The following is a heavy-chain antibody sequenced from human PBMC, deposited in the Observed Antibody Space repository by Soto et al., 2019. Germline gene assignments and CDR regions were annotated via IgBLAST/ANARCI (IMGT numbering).Heavy chain of an antibody. D-gene: IGHD6-25*01. Sequence: PSVKVSCKPSGYTFTDYEMHWVRQAPGQGLEWMGWINPNGGGTKYAQKFQGWVTMTRDTSISTAHMELSRLSSDDTAVYYCARVADQSDAFDIWGQGTLVTVSS. CDR3: ARVADQSDAFDI. CDR2: INPNGGGT. V-gene: IGHV1-2*04. J-gene: IGHJ3*02. CDR1: GYTFTDYE.